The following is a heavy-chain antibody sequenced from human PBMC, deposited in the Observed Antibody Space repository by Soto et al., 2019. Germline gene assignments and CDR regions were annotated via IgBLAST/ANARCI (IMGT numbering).Heavy chain of an antibody. J-gene: IGHJ5*02. CDR1: GGTVSSYA. CDR2: IIPIFGTA. D-gene: IGHD5-18*01. CDR3: ASTERQLWPTTYNWFDP. V-gene: IGHV1-69*13. Sequence: GASVKVSCKASGGTVSSYAISWVRQAPGQGLEWMGGIIPIFGTADYTQKFQGRVTITADESTSTAYMELSSLRSEDTAVYYCASTERQLWPTTYNWFDPWGQGTLVTVSS.